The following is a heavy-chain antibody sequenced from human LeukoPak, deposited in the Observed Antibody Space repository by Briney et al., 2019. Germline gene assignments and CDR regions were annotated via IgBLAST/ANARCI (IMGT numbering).Heavy chain of an antibody. CDR2: IIPIFGTA. CDR3: ARDPDIVVVPAAMSSYNWFDP. D-gene: IGHD2-2*01. Sequence: GASVKVSCKASGGTFSSYAISWVRQAPGQGLKWMGGIIPIFGTANYAQKFQGRVTITADESTSTAYMELSSLRSEDTAVYYCARDPDIVVVPAAMSSYNWFDPWGQGTLVTVSS. J-gene: IGHJ5*02. V-gene: IGHV1-69*13. CDR1: GGTFSSYA.